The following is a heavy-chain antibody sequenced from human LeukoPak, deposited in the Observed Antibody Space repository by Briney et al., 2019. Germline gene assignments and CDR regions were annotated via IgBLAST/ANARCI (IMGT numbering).Heavy chain of an antibody. Sequence: PSETLSLTCTVSGGSISSSSYYWGWIRQSPGKGLEWIGEIFHSGSTKYNPSLKSRVTISVDKSKNQFSLNLTSVTAADTAMYYCARDASLQTGAFDVWGQGTMVTVSS. CDR3: ARDASLQTGAFDV. CDR2: IFHSGST. J-gene: IGHJ3*01. V-gene: IGHV4-39*07. CDR1: GGSISSSSYY. D-gene: IGHD5-24*01.